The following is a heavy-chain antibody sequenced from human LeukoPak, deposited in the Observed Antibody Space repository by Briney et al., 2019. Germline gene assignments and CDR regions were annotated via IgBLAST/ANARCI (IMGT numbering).Heavy chain of an antibody. D-gene: IGHD3-16*02. CDR2: IYYSGST. Sequence: SETLSLTCTVSGGSISSYYWSWIRQPPGKGLEWIGYIYYSGSTNYNPSLKSRVTISVDTSKNQFSLKLSSVTAADTAVYYCARGPTFGGVIVSFDYWGQGTLVTVSS. CDR3: ARGPTFGGVIVSFDY. CDR1: GGSISSYY. J-gene: IGHJ4*02. V-gene: IGHV4-59*01.